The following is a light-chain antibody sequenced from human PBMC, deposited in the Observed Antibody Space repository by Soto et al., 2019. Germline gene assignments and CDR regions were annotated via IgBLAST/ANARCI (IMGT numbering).Light chain of an antibody. V-gene: IGKV1-6*01. J-gene: IGKJ1*01. CDR3: LQDYNYPRT. Sequence: ALQMTQSPSSLSASVGDRVTITCRASQNISTALGWYQQKPGNAPKLLIYGATTLKSGVPSRFSVSGSGTDFTLNISSLQPEDFATYYCLQDYNYPRTFGQGTKVEVK. CDR1: QNISTA. CDR2: GAT.